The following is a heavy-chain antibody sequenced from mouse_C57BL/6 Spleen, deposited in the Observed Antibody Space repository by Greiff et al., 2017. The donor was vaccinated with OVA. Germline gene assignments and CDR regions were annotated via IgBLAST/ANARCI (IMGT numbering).Heavy chain of an antibody. V-gene: IGHV1-69*01. CDR3: AREVGYGNCAMAY. D-gene: IGHD2-10*02. CDR2: IEPSDSNT. CDR1: GYTFTSYW. J-gene: IGHJ4*01. Sequence: VKLQQPGAELVMPGASVKLSCKASGYTFTSYWMHWVKQRPGQGLEWIGEIEPSDSNTNYNQKFKGKSTLTVDKSSRTAYMQLSSLTSEDSAVYYCAREVGYGNCAMAYWGQGTSVTVSS.